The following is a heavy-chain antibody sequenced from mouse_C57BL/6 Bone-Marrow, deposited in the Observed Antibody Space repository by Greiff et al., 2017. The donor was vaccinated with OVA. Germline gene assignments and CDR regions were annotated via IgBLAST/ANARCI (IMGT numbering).Heavy chain of an antibody. J-gene: IGHJ3*01. CDR3: AGTTVRAWFAY. CDR2: ISYDGSN. D-gene: IGHD1-1*01. Sequence: EVKLQESGPGLVKPAQSLSLTCSVTGYSITSGYYWNWIRQFPGNKLEWMGYISYDGSNNYNQTLKNRISITRDTSKNQFFLKLNSVTTEDAATYYCAGTTVRAWFAYWGQGTLVTVSA. V-gene: IGHV3-6*01. CDR1: GYSITSGYY.